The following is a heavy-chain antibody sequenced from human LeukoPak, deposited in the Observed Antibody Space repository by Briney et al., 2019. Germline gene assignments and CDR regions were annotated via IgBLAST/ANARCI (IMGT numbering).Heavy chain of an antibody. CDR3: ARAPVGWNWFDP. Sequence: SQTLSLTCTVSGGSISSGGYHWSWIRQHPGKGLEWIGYIYYSGSTYYNPSLKSRVTISVDTSKNQFSLKLSSVTAADTAVYYCARAPVGWNWFDPWGQGTLVTVSS. V-gene: IGHV4-31*03. D-gene: IGHD2-15*01. CDR2: IYYSGST. CDR1: GGSISSGGYH. J-gene: IGHJ5*02.